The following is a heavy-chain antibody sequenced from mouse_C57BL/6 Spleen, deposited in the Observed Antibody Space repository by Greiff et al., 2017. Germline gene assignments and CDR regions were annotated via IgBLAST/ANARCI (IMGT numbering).Heavy chain of an antibody. CDR2: INPNNGGT. D-gene: IGHD1-1*01. CDR3: ARSKMDYYGSSYGYAMDY. V-gene: IGHV1-18*01. CDR1: GYTFTDYN. Sequence: VQLKESGPELVKPGASVKIPCKASGYTFTDYNMDWVKQSHGKSLEWIGDINPNNGGTIYNQKFKGKATLTVDKSSSTAYMELRSLTSEDTAVYYCARSKMDYYGSSYGYAMDYWGQGTSVTVSS. J-gene: IGHJ4*01.